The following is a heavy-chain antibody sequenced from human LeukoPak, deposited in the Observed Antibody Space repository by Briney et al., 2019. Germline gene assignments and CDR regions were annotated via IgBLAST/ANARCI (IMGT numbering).Heavy chain of an antibody. J-gene: IGHJ4*02. V-gene: IGHV3-7*03. D-gene: IGHD5-18*01. CDR3: ARDLAYSRLDY. CDR2: IKEDGTVK. Sequence: GGSQRLSCAASGFIFSTYWMSGVRQAPGKGLEWVANIKEDGTVKYHMDSVKGRFTISRDNAKNSLFLQMNSLRAEDTAVYYCARDLAYSRLDYWGQGMLVTVSS. CDR1: GFIFSTYW.